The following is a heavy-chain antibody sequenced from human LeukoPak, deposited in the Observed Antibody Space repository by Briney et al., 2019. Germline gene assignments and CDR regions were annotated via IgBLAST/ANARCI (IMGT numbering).Heavy chain of an antibody. J-gene: IGHJ4*02. CDR3: ARERSFRV. CDR1: GGSISSYY. CDR2: IYYSGST. Sequence: PSETLSLTCTVSGGSISSYYWSWIRQPPGKGLEWIGYIYYSGSTNYNPSLKSRVTISVDTSKNQFSLKLSSVTAADTAVYYCARERSFRVWGRGTLVTVSS. V-gene: IGHV4-59*01. D-gene: IGHD3-10*01.